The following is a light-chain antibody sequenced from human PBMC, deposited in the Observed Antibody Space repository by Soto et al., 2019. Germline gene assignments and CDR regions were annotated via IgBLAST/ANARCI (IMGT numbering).Light chain of an antibody. Sequence: EIVMTQSPATLSVSPGGRATLSCRASQSISDTLAWYQQKPGQAPRLLIYGASSRATGFPARFSGSGSGTDFTLTISSLQSEDFAVYYCQQYDKWPWTFGQGTKVDIK. CDR3: QQYDKWPWT. V-gene: IGKV3-15*01. CDR1: QSISDT. CDR2: GAS. J-gene: IGKJ1*01.